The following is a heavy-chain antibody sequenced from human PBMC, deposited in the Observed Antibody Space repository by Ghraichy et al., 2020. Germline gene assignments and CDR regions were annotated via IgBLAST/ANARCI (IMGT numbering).Heavy chain of an antibody. CDR2: IYYSGST. D-gene: IGHD6-19*01. CDR3: ASTRDSSGWYDK. V-gene: IGHV4-59*01. CDR1: GGSISSYY. J-gene: IGHJ4*02. Sequence: SETLSLTCTVSGGSISSYYWSWIRQPPGKGLEWIGYIYYSGSTNYNPSLKSRVTISVDTSKNQFSLKLSSVTAADTAVYYCASTRDSSGWYDKWGQGTLVTVSS.